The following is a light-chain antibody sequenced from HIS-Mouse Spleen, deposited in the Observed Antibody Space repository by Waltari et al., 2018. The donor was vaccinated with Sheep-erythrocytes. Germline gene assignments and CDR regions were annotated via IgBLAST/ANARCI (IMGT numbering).Light chain of an antibody. J-gene: IGLJ1*01. Sequence: QSALTQPPSASGSPGQSVTISCTGTSSDVGGYHYVSWYQQHPGKAPKLMIYEVSNRPSGVSNRCSGSKSGNTASLTISGLQAEEEADYYCSSYTSSSTLYVFGTGTKVTVL. CDR2: EVS. CDR1: SSDVGGYHY. V-gene: IGLV2-14*01. CDR3: SSYTSSSTLYV.